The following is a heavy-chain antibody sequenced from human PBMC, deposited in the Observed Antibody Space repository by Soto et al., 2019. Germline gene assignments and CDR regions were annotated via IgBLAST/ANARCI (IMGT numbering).Heavy chain of an antibody. CDR1: GGSISSYY. Sequence: LSLTCTVSGGSISSYYWSWIRQPPGKGLEWIGYIYYSGSTNYNPSLKSRVTISVDTSKNQFSLKLSSVTAADTAAYYCARHEESYGDYFDYWGQGTLVTVSS. V-gene: IGHV4-59*08. CDR2: IYYSGST. CDR3: ARHEESYGDYFDY. J-gene: IGHJ4*02. D-gene: IGHD4-17*01.